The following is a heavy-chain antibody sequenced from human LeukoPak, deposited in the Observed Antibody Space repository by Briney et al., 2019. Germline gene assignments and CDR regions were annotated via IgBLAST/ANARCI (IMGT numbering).Heavy chain of an antibody. CDR3: TTAPAGIGPPDY. Sequence: PGGSLTLSCAASQFAFSKAWMSWDRQAPGKGLEWVGRSKSKPDGGTTDYAAPVKGRFTISRDDSKNTLYLQMNSLKTEDTAVYYCTTAPAGIGPPDYWGQGTLVTVSS. CDR1: QFAFSKAW. CDR2: SKSKPDGGTT. D-gene: IGHD6-13*01. V-gene: IGHV3-15*01. J-gene: IGHJ4*02.